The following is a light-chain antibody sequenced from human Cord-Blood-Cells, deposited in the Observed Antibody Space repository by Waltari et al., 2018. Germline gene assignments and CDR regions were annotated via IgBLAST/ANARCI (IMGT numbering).Light chain of an antibody. CDR2: EDN. CDR3: QSYDSSNQV. CDR1: SGSIASNH. J-gene: IGLJ3*02. Sequence: NFMLTQPHSVSESPGKTVTISCTGSSGSIASNHVQWYQQRPGSAPTTVIYEDNQRLSGVPDRFSGSIASSSNSASLTISGLKTEDEADYYCQSYDSSNQVFGGGTKLTVL. V-gene: IGLV6-57*02.